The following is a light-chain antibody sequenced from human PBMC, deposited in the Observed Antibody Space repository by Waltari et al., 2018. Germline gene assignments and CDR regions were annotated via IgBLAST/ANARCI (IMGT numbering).Light chain of an antibody. CDR3: QSYDSSLSGSV. Sequence: QSVLTQPPSVSAAPGQRVTISCTGSSSNIGAGYDVHWYQQLPGTAPKLLIYGNVNRPSGVPDRFAGSKSGTSASLAITGLQAEDEADYYCQSYDSSLSGSVFGGGTKLTVL. CDR2: GNV. V-gene: IGLV1-40*01. J-gene: IGLJ2*01. CDR1: SSNIGAGYD.